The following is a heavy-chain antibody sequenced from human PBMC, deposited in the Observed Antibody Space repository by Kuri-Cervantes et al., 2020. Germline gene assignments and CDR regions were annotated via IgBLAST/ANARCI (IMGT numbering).Heavy chain of an antibody. CDR2: IDWDDDK. Sequence: SGPTLVKPTQTLTPTCTFAGFSLSTSGMCVSWIRQPPGKALEWLARIDWDDDKYYSTSLKTRLTISKDTSKNQVVLTITNMDPVGTATYYCARTIAVDGRGYFDYWGQGTLVTVSS. CDR1: GFSLSTSGMC. J-gene: IGHJ4*02. D-gene: IGHD6-19*01. CDR3: ARTIAVDGRGYFDY. V-gene: IGHV2-70*11.